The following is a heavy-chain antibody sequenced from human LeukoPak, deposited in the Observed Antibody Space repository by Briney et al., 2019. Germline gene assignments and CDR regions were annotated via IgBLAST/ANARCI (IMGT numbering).Heavy chain of an antibody. CDR2: INANSGVT. D-gene: IGHD1-1*01. CDR1: GYTFTGYY. J-gene: IGHJ6*02. CDR3: ARDRAPSEIQPAHSYFYYGLDV. Sequence: GASVKVSCKASGYTFTGYYLNWVRQAPGQGLEWMGWINANSGVTDYAQKFQDRVTMTRDTSISTTYMELRSLGSDDTAVYYCARDRAPSEIQPAHSYFYYGLDVWGQGATVTVSS. V-gene: IGHV1-2*02.